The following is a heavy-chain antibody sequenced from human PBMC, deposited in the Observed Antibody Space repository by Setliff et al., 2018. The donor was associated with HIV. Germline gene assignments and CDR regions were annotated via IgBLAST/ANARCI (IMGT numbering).Heavy chain of an antibody. D-gene: IGHD5-12*01. CDR3: AGENVDIVATTKAIDF. CDR1: GFAFSSYA. J-gene: IGHJ4*02. CDR2: ITYSGSHK. V-gene: IGHV3-21*01. Sequence: PGGSLRLSCAASGFAFSSYAMNWVRQAPGKGLEWVSSITYSGSHKFYADSLKGRFTISRDNAEKSLYLQMNSLRAEDTAVYYCAGENVDIVATTKAIDFWGQGTLVSVSS.